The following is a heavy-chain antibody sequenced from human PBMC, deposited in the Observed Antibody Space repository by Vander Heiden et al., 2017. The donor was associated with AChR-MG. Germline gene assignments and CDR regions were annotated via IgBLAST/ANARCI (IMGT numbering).Heavy chain of an antibody. CDR3: ARGGGYCSSTSCSGPYYYYYMDV. V-gene: IGHV4-31*03. CDR1: GGSISSGGYS. CDR2: IYYSGST. D-gene: IGHD2-2*01. Sequence: QVQLQESGPGLVKPSQTLSLTCTVSGGSISSGGYSWSWIRQHPGKGLEWIGYIYYSGSTYYNPSLKSRVTISVDTSKNQFSLKLSSVTAADTAVYYCARGGGYCSSTSCSGPYYYYYMDVWGKGTTVTVSS. J-gene: IGHJ6*03.